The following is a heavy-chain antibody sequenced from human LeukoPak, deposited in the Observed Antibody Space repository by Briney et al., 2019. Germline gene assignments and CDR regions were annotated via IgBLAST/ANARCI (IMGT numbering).Heavy chain of an antibody. CDR2: LSYDGSNK. Sequence: PGRSLRLSCTASGFTFSCYGMHWVRQAPGKGLEGVTLLSYDGSNKYYADSVKGRFTISRDNSKNTLYLQMNSLRAEDTAVYYCAKEGYDFWSGYTQRRVDYMCQGSLITVSS. CDR3: AKEGYDFWSGYTQRRVDY. V-gene: IGHV3-30*18. J-gene: IGHJ4*02. CDR1: GFTFSCYG. D-gene: IGHD3-3*01.